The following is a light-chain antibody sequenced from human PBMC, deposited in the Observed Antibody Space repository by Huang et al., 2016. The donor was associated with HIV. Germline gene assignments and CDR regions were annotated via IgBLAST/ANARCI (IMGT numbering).Light chain of an antibody. CDR3: QQYDNWPPFT. V-gene: IGKV3-15*01. CDR1: QSVSSN. CDR2: AAS. Sequence: EIVMTQSPATLSVSPGERATLPCRASQSVSSNLAWYQQKPGQSPRLLIYAASSRATGIPARFSGSGSGTEFTLTISSLQSEDFAVYYCQQYDNWPPFTFGPGTKVDLK. J-gene: IGKJ3*01.